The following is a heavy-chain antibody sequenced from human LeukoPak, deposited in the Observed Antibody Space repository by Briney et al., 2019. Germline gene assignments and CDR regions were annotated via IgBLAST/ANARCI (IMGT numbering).Heavy chain of an antibody. CDR1: GGSFSGYY. CDR3: ARGRGKYYYDSSGAGRWFDP. Sequence: PSETLSLTCAVYGGSFSGYYWSWICQPPGKGLEWIGEINHSGSTNYNPSLKSRVTISVDTSKNQFSLKLSSVTAADTAVYYCARGRGKYYYDSSGAGRWFDPWGQGTLVTVSS. J-gene: IGHJ5*02. V-gene: IGHV4-34*01. D-gene: IGHD3-22*01. CDR2: INHSGST.